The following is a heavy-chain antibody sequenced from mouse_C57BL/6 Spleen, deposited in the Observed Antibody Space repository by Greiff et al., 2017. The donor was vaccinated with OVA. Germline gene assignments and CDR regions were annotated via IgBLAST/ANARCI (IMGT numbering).Heavy chain of an antibody. CDR1: GYTFTSYW. V-gene: IGHV1-72*01. D-gene: IGHD2-3*01. J-gene: IGHJ3*01. Sequence: VQLQQPGAELVKPGASVKLSCKASGYTFTSYWMHWVKQRPGRGLEWIGRIDPNSGGTKYNEKFKSKATLTVDKPSSTAYMQLSSLTSKDSAVYYCARPDDGYYGAWFAYWGQGTLVTVSA. CDR2: IDPNSGGT. CDR3: ARPDDGYYGAWFAY.